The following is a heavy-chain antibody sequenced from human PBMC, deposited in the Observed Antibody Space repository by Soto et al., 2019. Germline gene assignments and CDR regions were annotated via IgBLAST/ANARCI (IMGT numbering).Heavy chain of an antibody. CDR2: IHDRGST. CDR1: GGSISNNRW. V-gene: IGHV4-4*02. CDR3: AGQWAAGYGAFDP. J-gene: IGHJ5*02. Sequence: QVKLQESGPGLEKPSGTLSLTCAVSGGSISNNRWWTWVRQAPGKGLEWIGEIHDRGSTDYNLSLKSRASVSIDRSKNQFSLEMRAVTAADTAVYYCAGQWAAGYGAFDPWGQGTLVTVSS. D-gene: IGHD3-9*01.